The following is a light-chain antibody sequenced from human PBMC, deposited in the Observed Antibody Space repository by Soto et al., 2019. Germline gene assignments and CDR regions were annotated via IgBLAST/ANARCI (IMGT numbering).Light chain of an antibody. CDR1: SSDVGTYNY. V-gene: IGLV2-14*01. Sequence: SALTQPASVSGSPGQSITISCTGTSSDVGTYNYVSWYQHHPGKAPKLIIYEVSNRPSGVSNRFSGSKSGSTASLTISGLQAEDEADYHCTSYTRDTALVFGTGTQLTVL. CDR3: TSYTRDTALV. CDR2: EVS. J-gene: IGLJ1*01.